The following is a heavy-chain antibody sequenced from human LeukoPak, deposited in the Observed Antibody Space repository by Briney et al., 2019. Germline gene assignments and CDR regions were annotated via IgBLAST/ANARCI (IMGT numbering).Heavy chain of an antibody. J-gene: IGHJ5*02. CDR2: INPNSGGT. CDR3: ARDLAWSSYYYDSSGS. CDR1: GYTFTGYY. D-gene: IGHD3-22*01. Sequence: GASVKVSCKASGYTFTGYYMHWVRQAPGQGLEWMGWINPNSGGTNYAQKFQGRVTMTRDTSISTAYMELSRLRSDDTAAYYCARDLAWSSYYYDSSGSWGQGTLVTVSS. V-gene: IGHV1-2*02.